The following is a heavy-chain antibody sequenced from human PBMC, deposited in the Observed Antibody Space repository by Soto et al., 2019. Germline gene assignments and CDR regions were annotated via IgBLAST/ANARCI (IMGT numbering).Heavy chain of an antibody. D-gene: IGHD3-3*01. CDR1: GFTFSSYS. CDR3: AGGLYYDFWSGPRYSYYYYYYMDV. V-gene: IGHV3-21*01. CDR2: ISSSSSYI. Sequence: GGSLRLSCAASGFTFSSYSMNWVRQAPGKGLEWVSSISSSSSYIYYADSVKGRFTISRDNAKNSLYLQMNSLRAEDTAVYYCAGGLYYDFWSGPRYSYYYYYYMDVWGKGTTVTVSS. J-gene: IGHJ6*03.